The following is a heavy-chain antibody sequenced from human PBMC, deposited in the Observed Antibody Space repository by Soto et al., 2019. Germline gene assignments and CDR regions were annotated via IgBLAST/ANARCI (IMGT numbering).Heavy chain of an antibody. CDR3: ARDTNVAISKGSYYYYYGMDV. Sequence: PSETLSLTCTVSGGSISSGGYYWSWIRQHPGKGLEWIGYIYYSGSTYYNPSLKSRVTISVDTSKNQFSLKLSSVTAADTAVYYCARDTNVAISKGSYYYYYGMDVWGQGTTVTVSS. V-gene: IGHV4-31*03. J-gene: IGHJ6*02. D-gene: IGHD5-12*01. CDR1: GGSISSGGYY. CDR2: IYYSGST.